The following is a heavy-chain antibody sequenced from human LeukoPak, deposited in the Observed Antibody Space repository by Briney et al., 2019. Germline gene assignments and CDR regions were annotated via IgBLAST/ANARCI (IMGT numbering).Heavy chain of an antibody. CDR3: AKDYRAVRDEIVVENWLDH. V-gene: IGHV3-23*01. CDR2: ISGAGGVS. Sequence: GGSLTLSCAASDFTFMRHTMRWVRQAPGKGLEWVSGISGAGGVSYYADSVKGRFTISRDNSKNTFYLKMTNLGVEDTATYYCAKDYRAVRDEIVVENWLDHWGRGTLVIVSS. J-gene: IGHJ5*02. D-gene: IGHD2-15*01. CDR1: DFTFMRHT.